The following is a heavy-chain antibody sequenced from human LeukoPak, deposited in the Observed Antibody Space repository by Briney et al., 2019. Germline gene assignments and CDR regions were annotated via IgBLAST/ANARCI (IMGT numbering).Heavy chain of an antibody. D-gene: IGHD2-2*01. Sequence: PGGSLRLSCAASGFTFSSYWMHWVRQAPGKGLVWVSRINSGGSSTAYADSVKGRFTISRDNAKNTLYLQMNSLRAEDTALYYCAKGGYCSSTSCPNWFDPWGQGTLVTVSS. CDR1: GFTFSSYW. CDR3: AKGGYCSSTSCPNWFDP. CDR2: INSGGSST. V-gene: IGHV3-74*01. J-gene: IGHJ5*02.